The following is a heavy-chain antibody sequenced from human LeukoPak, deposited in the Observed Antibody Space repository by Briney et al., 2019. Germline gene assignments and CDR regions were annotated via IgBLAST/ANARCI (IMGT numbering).Heavy chain of an antibody. D-gene: IGHD3-3*01. CDR1: GFTFSSYE. V-gene: IGHV3-48*03. CDR2: ISSSGSTI. Sequence: PGGSLRLSCAASGFTFSSYEMNWVRQAPGKGLEWVSYISSSGSTIYYAASVKGRFTISRDNAKNSLYLQMNSLRAEDTALYYCAKDTIFGVVIGAFDIWGQGTMVTVSS. CDR3: AKDTIFGVVIGAFDI. J-gene: IGHJ3*02.